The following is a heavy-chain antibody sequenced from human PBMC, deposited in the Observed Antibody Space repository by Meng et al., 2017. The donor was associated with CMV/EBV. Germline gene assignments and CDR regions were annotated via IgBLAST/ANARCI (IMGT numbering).Heavy chain of an antibody. V-gene: IGHV3-21*01. CDR1: GFTFSSYS. D-gene: IGHD3-3*01. Sequence: GGSLRLSCAASGFTFSSYSMNWVRQAPGKGRGWVSSISSSSSYIYYADSVKGRFTISRDNAKNSLYLQMNSLRAEDTAVYYCARDNDFWSGYYRYYYYYYGMDVWGQGTTVTVSS. CDR2: ISSSSSYI. J-gene: IGHJ6*02. CDR3: ARDNDFWSGYYRYYYYYYGMDV.